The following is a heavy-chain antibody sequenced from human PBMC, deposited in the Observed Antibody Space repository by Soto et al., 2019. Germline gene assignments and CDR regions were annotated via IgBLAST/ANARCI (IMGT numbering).Heavy chain of an antibody. D-gene: IGHD3-3*01. Sequence: SETLSLTCNVSGVAISSYYWTWIRQPPGKGLEFMGYIYHSGNTNYNPSLKSRVSMSVDTSKNQVSLHLTSVTAADTAVYFCARVGPFYDLFWGRGTLVTVSS. V-gene: IGHV4-59*01. CDR3: ARVGPFYDLF. CDR2: IYHSGNT. J-gene: IGHJ4*02. CDR1: GVAISSYY.